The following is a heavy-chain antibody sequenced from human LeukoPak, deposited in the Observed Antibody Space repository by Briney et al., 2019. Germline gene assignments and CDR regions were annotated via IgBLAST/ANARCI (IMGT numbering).Heavy chain of an antibody. CDR3: ARAQKTGTTSKFSFDY. V-gene: IGHV1-69*13. Sequence: ASVKVSCKASGGTFSSYAISWVRQAPGQGLEWMGGIIPIFGTANYAQKFQGRVTITADESTSTAYMELSSLRSEDTAVYYCARAQKTGTTSKFSFDYWGQGTLVTVSS. D-gene: IGHD1-7*01. J-gene: IGHJ4*02. CDR2: IIPIFGTA. CDR1: GGTFSSYA.